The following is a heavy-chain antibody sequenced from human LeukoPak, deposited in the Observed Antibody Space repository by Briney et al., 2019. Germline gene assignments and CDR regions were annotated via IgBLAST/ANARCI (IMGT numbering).Heavy chain of an antibody. CDR1: GYSFTSYW. J-gene: IGHJ4*02. CDR2: IHPGDSDT. CDR3: ARLSYYYDSSGFHFDY. Sequence: RGESLKISCKGSGYSFTSYWIGWVRQMPGKGLEWMGIIHPGDSDTRYSPSFQGQVTISADKSISTAYLQWSSLKASDTAMYYCARLSYYYDSSGFHFDYWGREPWSPSPQ. V-gene: IGHV5-51*01. D-gene: IGHD3-22*01.